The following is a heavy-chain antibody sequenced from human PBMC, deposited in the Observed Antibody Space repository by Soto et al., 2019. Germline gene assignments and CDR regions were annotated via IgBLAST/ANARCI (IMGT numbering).Heavy chain of an antibody. CDR1: GGTFSSYA. CDR2: IIPIFGTA. D-gene: IGHD1-1*01. Sequence: SVKVSCKASGGTFSSYAISWVRQAPGQGLEWMGGIIPIFGTANYAQKFQGRVAITADKSTSTAYMELSSLRSEDTAVYYCARDAGTPYYYYGMDVWGQGTTVTVSS. V-gene: IGHV1-69*06. J-gene: IGHJ6*02. CDR3: ARDAGTPYYYYGMDV.